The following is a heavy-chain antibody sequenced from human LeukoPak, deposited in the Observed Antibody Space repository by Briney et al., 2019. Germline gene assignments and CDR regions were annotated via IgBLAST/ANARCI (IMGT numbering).Heavy chain of an antibody. CDR2: ISSNGGST. Sequence: GGSLRLSCAASGFTFSSYAMHWVRQAPGKGLEYVSAISSNGGSTYYANSVKGRFTISRDNSKNTLYLQMGSLRAEDMAVYYCARSPEEVVNPEYAFDIWGQGTMVTVSS. J-gene: IGHJ3*02. V-gene: IGHV3-64*01. CDR1: GFTFSSYA. D-gene: IGHD3-22*01. CDR3: ARSPEEVVNPEYAFDI.